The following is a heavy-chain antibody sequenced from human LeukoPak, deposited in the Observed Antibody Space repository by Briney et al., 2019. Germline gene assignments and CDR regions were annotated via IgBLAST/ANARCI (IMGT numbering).Heavy chain of an antibody. CDR1: GFTFSRFW. V-gene: IGHV3-7*04. CDR3: ARDGTYTDYDPDFDI. J-gene: IGHJ4*02. Sequence: GGSLRLSCAASGFTFSRFWMSWVRQAPGKGLEWVANIKQDGSGKYYVDSVKGRFTISRDNAKNSLYLQMNSLRAEDTAVFYCARDGTYTDYDPDFDIWGQGTLVTVSS. D-gene: IGHD5-12*01. CDR2: IKQDGSGK.